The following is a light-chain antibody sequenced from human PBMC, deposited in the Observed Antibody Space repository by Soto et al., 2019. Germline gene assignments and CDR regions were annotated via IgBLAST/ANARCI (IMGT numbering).Light chain of an antibody. CDR1: SSDVGGYDH. CDR3: CSFTSSNTHV. CDR2: EVN. J-gene: IGLJ1*01. Sequence: QSALTQPRSVSGSPGQSVTISCTGTSSDVGGYDHVSWYQQHPGKAPKLILFEVNKRPSGVSGRFSGSKSGNTASLTISGLQAEDEADYYCCSFTSSNTHVFGTGTKLTVL. V-gene: IGLV2-11*01.